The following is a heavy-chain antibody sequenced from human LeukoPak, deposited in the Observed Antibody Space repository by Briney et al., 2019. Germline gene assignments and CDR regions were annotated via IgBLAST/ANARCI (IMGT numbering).Heavy chain of an antibody. D-gene: IGHD6-19*01. CDR1: GLTFSNAW. CDR3: AKLKQWQPQRYFFEY. J-gene: IGHJ4*02. CDR2: FSGTSTN. Sequence: GGSLRLSCAASGLTFSNAWMSWVRQAPGKGLEWVSTFSGTSTNSYADAVKGRVTISRDNSKNTLYLQMNSLRAEDTAVYYCAKLKQWQPQRYFFEYWGQGALVTVAS. V-gene: IGHV3-69-1*01.